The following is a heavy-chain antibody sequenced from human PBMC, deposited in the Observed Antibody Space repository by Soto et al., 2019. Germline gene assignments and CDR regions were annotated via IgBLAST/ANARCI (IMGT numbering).Heavy chain of an antibody. J-gene: IGHJ4*02. V-gene: IGHV1-18*01. CDR1: GYTFTSYG. D-gene: IGHD3-22*01. CDR2: ISAYNGNT. CDR3: ARSFPDYYDSSGYYFDY. Sequence: EASVKVSCKASGYTFTSYGISWVRQAPGQGLEWMGWISAYNGNTNYAQKLQGRVTMTTDTSTSTAYMELRSLRSDDTAVYYCARSFPDYYDSSGYYFDYWGQGTLVTVSS.